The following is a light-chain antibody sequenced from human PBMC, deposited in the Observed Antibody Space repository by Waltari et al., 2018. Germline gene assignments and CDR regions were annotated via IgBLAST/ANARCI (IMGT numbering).Light chain of an antibody. V-gene: IGLV3-27*01. Sequence: SYELTQSSSVSVSPGQTARITCSGDVLAKRYTRWFQQKPGQAPVLVIYKDSERPSGIPERFAGSSAGTTVTLTISGAQVEDEADYYCYSVDDNKRVFGGGTKLTVL. J-gene: IGLJ2*01. CDR2: KDS. CDR3: YSVDDNKRV. CDR1: VLAKRY.